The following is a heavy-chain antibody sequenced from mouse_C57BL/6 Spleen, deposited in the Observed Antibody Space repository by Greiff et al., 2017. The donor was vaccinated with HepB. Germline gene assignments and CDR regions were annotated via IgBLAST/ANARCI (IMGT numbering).Heavy chain of an antibody. CDR1: GYTFTSYW. J-gene: IGHJ4*01. CDR3: ARLDGSVSNYYAMDY. CDR2: IDPSDSET. V-gene: IGHV1-52*01. Sequence: QVQLQQSGAELVRPGSSVKLSCKASGYTFTSYWMHWVKQRPIQGLEWIGNIDPSDSETHYNQKFKDKATLTVDKSSSTAYMQLSSLTSEDSAVYYCARLDGSVSNYYAMDYWGQGTSVTVSS. D-gene: IGHD2-3*01.